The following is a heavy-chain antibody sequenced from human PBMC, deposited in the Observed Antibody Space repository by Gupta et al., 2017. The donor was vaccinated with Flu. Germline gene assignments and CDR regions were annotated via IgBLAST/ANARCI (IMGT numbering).Heavy chain of an antibody. V-gene: IGHV4-31*03. J-gene: IGHJ4*02. D-gene: IGHD5-18*01. Sequence: QVQLQESGPGLVKPSQTLSLTCTVSGGSIGSGRYYWNWFRQHPEKGLEWIGYIHDSGFTNDNPSLRRRVTMSVDTSRNQFSLTLSSVTAADTAVYYCARAPYKEGYNFGWFDYWGQGTLVTVSS. CDR3: ARAPYKEGYNFGWFDY. CDR1: GGSIGSGRYY. CDR2: IHDSGFT.